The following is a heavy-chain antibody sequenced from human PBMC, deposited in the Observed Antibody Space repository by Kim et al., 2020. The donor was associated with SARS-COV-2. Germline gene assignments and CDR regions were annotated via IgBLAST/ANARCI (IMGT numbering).Heavy chain of an antibody. CDR2: NT. CDR3: ARELVGAFDI. J-gene: IGHJ3*02. V-gene: IGHV1-18*01. Sequence: NTNYAQKIQGRISMDPDSSTTTAYMERRSLRSDDTAVYYCARELVGAFDIWGQGTMVTVSS.